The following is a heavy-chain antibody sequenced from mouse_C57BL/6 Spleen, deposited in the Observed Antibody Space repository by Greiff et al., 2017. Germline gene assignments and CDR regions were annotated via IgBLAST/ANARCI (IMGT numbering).Heavy chain of an antibody. CDR3: TRGDGSPFDY. CDR1: GFTFSDAW. CDR2: IRNKANNHAT. D-gene: IGHD1-1*01. J-gene: IGHJ2*01. V-gene: IGHV6-6*01. Sequence: EVHLVESGGGLVQPGGSMKLSCAASGFTFSDAWMDWVRQSPEKGLEWVAEIRNKANNHATYYAESVKGRFTISRDDSKSSVYLQMNSLRAEDTGIYYCTRGDGSPFDYWGQGTTLTVSS.